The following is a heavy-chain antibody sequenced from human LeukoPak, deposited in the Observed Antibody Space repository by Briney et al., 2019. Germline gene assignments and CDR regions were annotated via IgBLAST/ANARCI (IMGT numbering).Heavy chain of an antibody. J-gene: IGHJ3*01. V-gene: IGHV4-59*12. Sequence: SESLSLTCTVSGDSIRSYYWSWIRQPPGKGLEWIGNIHYSGSTKYGSSLKSRVTISVDTSNNQFSLRVTSLTAAYTAVYYCARLGALHDAFDVWGQGTLVTVSS. D-gene: IGHD3-16*01. CDR2: IHYSGST. CDR3: ARLGALHDAFDV. CDR1: GDSIRSYY.